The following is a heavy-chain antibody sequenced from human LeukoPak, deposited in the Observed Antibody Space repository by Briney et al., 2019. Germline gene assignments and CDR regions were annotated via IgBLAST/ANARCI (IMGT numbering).Heavy chain of an antibody. J-gene: IGHJ4*02. CDR2: ISYDGSDE. Sequence: GGSLRLSCVASGLAFSSYSMHWVRQAPGKGLEWVGVISYDGSDEYYTDSVKDRFTISRDNSKNTVYLQMNSLRADDTAVYYCARDFTPEWFDIHWGQGTLVTVSS. V-gene: IGHV3-30*04. D-gene: IGHD3-3*01. CDR1: GLAFSSYS. CDR3: ARDFTPEWFDIH.